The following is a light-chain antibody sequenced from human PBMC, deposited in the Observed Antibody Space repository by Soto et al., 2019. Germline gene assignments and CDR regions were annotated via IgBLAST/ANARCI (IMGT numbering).Light chain of an antibody. CDR3: QQYDTSLPYT. CDR1: QSVNNNY. Sequence: GLKQSPGSLSLAPGDRATLCGEASQSVNNNYLAWYQHKPGQAPRILIYGASSRATGIPDRFSGSGSGTDFTLTIRRLEPEDFAVYYCQQYDTSLPYTFGGGTKV. CDR2: GAS. V-gene: IGKV3-20*01. J-gene: IGKJ4*01.